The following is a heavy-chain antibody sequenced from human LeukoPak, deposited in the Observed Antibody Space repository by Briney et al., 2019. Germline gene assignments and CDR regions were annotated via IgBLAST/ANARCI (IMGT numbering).Heavy chain of an antibody. CDR2: ISYDGSNK. CDR3: ARRTELLRHYYYGMDV. V-gene: IGHV3-30-3*01. Sequence: RGSLRLSCAASGFTFSSYAMHWVRQAPGKGLEWVAVISYDGSNKYYADSVKGRFTISRDNSKNTLYLQMNSLRAEDTAVYYCARRTELLRHYYYGMDVWGQGTTVTVSS. D-gene: IGHD3-10*01. J-gene: IGHJ6*02. CDR1: GFTFSSYA.